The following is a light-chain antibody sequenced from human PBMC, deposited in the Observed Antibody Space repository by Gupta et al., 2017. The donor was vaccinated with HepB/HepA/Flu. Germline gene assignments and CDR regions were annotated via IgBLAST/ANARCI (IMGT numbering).Light chain of an antibody. V-gene: IGLV2-23*02. CDR1: SSDVGSYHL. J-gene: IGLJ2*01. CDR2: EVS. CDR3: CSYAGSSTVV. Sequence: QSALTQPASVSGSPGQSITIFCTGTSSDVGSYHLVSWYQQHPGKAPKLMIYEVSKRPSGVSNRFSGYKSGNTASLTISGLQAEDEADYYCCSYAGSSTVVFGGGTKLTVL.